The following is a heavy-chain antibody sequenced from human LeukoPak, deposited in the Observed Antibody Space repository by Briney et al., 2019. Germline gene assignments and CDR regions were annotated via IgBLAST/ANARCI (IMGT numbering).Heavy chain of an antibody. V-gene: IGHV3-30-3*01. J-gene: IGHJ4*02. D-gene: IGHD2-2*01. Sequence: GGSLRLSCAASGFTFSSYAMHWVRQAPGKGLEWVAVISYDGSNKYYADSVKGRFTISRDNSKNTLYLQMNSLRAEDTAVYYCASDVSLVPARPSGPDYWGQGTLVTVSS. CDR1: GFTFSSYA. CDR2: ISYDGSNK. CDR3: ASDVSLVPARPSGPDY.